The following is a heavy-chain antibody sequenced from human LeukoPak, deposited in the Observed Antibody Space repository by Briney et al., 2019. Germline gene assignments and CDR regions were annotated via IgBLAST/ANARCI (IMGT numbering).Heavy chain of an antibody. CDR1: GFTFRSYW. CDR3: TRGGSYGDF. D-gene: IGHD3-16*01. CDR2: LKSDGSSR. V-gene: IGHV3-74*03. Sequence: QSGGSLRLSCEASGFTFRSYWMQWVRQTPRRGLVWVSSLKSDGSSRTYADYVNGRFNNYRDHSKNTLYLQVSSLIAADTAVYYCTRGGSYGDFWGQGTLVTVSS. J-gene: IGHJ4*02.